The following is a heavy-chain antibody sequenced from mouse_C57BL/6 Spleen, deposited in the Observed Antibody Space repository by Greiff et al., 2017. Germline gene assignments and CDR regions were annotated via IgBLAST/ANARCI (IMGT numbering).Heavy chain of an antibody. CDR3: ARSGPFDY. J-gene: IGHJ2*01. D-gene: IGHD4-1*01. CDR2: IRNRANGYTT. V-gene: IGHV7-3*01. Sequence: EVQLVESGGGLVQPGGSLSLSCAASGFTFTDYYMSWVRQPPGKALEWLGFIRNRANGYTTEYSASVKGRFTISRDNSQSILYLQMNALGAEDSATYYCARSGPFDYWGQGTTLTVSS. CDR1: GFTFTDYY.